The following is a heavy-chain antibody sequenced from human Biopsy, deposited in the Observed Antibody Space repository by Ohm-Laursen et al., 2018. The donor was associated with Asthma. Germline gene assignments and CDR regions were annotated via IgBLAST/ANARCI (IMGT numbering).Heavy chain of an antibody. CDR2: IFYSGST. D-gene: IGHD2-21*02. Sequence: SETLSLTCSVFGGSVYSYDHHWSWIRQPPGKGLEWIGFIFYSGSTFYNPSLRSRITISVDTSKRQFSLSLRSVTVADTAVYFRARAQSYGDIYYGLDVWGQGTLVTVSS. CDR1: GGSVYSYDHH. J-gene: IGHJ4*02. V-gene: IGHV4-30-4*01. CDR3: ARAQSYGDIYYGLDV.